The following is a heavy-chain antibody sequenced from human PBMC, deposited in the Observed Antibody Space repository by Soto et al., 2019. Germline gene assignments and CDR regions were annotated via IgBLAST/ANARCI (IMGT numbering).Heavy chain of an antibody. Sequence: PGGSLRLSCAASGFTFSNAWMNWVRQAPGKGLEWVAVISYDGSNKYYADSVKGRFTISRDNSKNTLYLQMNSLRAEDTAVYYCARDKPDPLKHSSGCYDYWGQGTLVTVSS. CDR3: ARDKPDPLKHSSGCYDY. V-gene: IGHV3-30-3*01. D-gene: IGHD6-19*01. CDR1: GFTFSNAW. CDR2: ISYDGSNK. J-gene: IGHJ4*02.